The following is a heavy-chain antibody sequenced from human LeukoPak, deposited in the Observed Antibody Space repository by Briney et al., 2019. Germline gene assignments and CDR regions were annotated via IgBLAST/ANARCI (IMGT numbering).Heavy chain of an antibody. CDR1: GFTFSSYG. V-gene: IGHV3-30*02. CDR3: ARKSVAATPRDIVYQYSYMDV. CDR2: IRYDGSNK. J-gene: IGHJ6*03. D-gene: IGHD2-15*01. Sequence: PGGSLRLSCAASGFTFSSYGMHWVRQAPGKGLEWVAFIRYDGSNKYYADSVKGRFTISRDNSKNTLYLQMNSLRAEDTAVYYCARKSVAATPRDIVYQYSYMDVWGKGTTVTVSS.